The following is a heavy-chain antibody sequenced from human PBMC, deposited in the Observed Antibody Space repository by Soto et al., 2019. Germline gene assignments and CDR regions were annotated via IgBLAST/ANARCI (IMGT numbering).Heavy chain of an antibody. J-gene: IGHJ6*03. D-gene: IGHD6-25*01. V-gene: IGHV3-23*01. CDR3: AKAYSSGSDYYYKMDV. CDR1: GFMFSSYA. Sequence: GGSLRLSCEASGFMFSSYALSWVRQAPGKGLEWVSGISGSGDSAYHADSVKGRFTISRDDSKNTLYLQMNSLTVEDTAVYYCAKAYSSGSDYYYKMDVWGKGTTVTVSS. CDR2: ISGSGDSA.